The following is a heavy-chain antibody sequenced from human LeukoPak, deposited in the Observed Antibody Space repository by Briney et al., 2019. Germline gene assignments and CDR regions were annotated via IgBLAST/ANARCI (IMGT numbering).Heavy chain of an antibody. CDR2: INHSGST. Sequence: SETLSLTCAVYGGSFSGYYWSWIRQPPGKGLEWIGEINHSGSTNYNPSLKSRVTISVDTSKNQFSLKLSSVTAADTAVYYCARDPARSIAAAAFDYWGQGTLVTVSS. CDR1: GGSFSGYY. CDR3: ARDPARSIAAAAFDY. V-gene: IGHV4-34*01. D-gene: IGHD6-13*01. J-gene: IGHJ4*02.